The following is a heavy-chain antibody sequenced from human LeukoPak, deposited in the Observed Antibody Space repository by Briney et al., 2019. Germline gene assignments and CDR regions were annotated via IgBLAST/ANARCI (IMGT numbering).Heavy chain of an antibody. CDR1: GAPVNAFY. Sequence: SETLSLTCTVSGAPVNAFYCAWIRQPPGKGLEWTGYVSQDGTTHYRPSLQSRVTISVDTSKNEVSLKLSSVTAADTAVYYCARQSEGFDPWGPGILVTVSS. CDR2: VSQDGTT. CDR3: ARQSEGFDP. J-gene: IGHJ5*02. V-gene: IGHV4-59*02.